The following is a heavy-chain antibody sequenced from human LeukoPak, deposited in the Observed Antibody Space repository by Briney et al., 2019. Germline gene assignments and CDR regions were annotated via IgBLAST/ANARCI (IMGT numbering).Heavy chain of an antibody. J-gene: IGHJ4*02. D-gene: IGHD6-19*01. CDR3: ARVLSGGIAVAGTFDY. CDR1: GYTFTGYY. Sequence: ASVKVSCKASGYTFTGYYMHWVRQAPGQGLEWMGWIDPNSGGTNYAQKFQGKVTMTRDTSISTAYMELSRLRSDDTAVYYCARVLSGGIAVAGTFDYWGQGTLVTVSS. CDR2: IDPNSGGT. V-gene: IGHV1-2*02.